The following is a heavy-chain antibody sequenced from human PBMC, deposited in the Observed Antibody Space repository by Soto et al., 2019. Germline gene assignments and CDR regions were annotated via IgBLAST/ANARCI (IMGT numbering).Heavy chain of an antibody. CDR1: GYTFPSYD. CDR3: AREHYGNSAWFDP. J-gene: IGHJ5*02. D-gene: IGHD3-10*01. V-gene: IGHV1-8*01. Sequence: QVQLVQSGAEVKKPGASVKVSCKASGYTFPSYDINWVRQATGQWLEWMGWMNTNSGNTGYAQKYQSKDTMTKNTFISTAYMELSSLRSEDTAVYYCAREHYGNSAWFDPWGQGTLVTVSS. CDR2: MNTNSGNT.